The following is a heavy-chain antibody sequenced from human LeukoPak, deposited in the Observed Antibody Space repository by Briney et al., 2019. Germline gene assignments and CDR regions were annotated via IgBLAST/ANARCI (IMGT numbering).Heavy chain of an antibody. CDR3: ARKVRGVSYYYMDV. J-gene: IGHJ6*03. CDR2: ISSSGSTI. D-gene: IGHD3-10*01. V-gene: IGHV3-48*04. Sequence: GGSLRLSCAASGFTFDNYGINWVRQAPGKGLEWVSYISSSGSTIYYADSVKGRFTISRDNAKNTLYLQMNSLRAEDTAVYYCARKVRGVSYYYMDVWGKGTTVTVSS. CDR1: GFTFDNYG.